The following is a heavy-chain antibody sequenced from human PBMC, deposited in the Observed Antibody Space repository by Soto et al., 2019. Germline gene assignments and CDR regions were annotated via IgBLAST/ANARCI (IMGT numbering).Heavy chain of an antibody. CDR2: INPSSGGT. J-gene: IGHJ6*02. V-gene: IGHV1-2*02. Sequence: ASVKVSCKASGYPFTGPYIYWVRQAPGQGLEWMGWINPSSGGTEFAEKFQGRVTVTRDTSIRTVFLELDSLTSDDTGVYFCARDFRTYSDGVDVWGQRTADTVS. CDR1: GYPFTGPY. D-gene: IGHD4-4*01. CDR3: ARDFRTYSDGVDV.